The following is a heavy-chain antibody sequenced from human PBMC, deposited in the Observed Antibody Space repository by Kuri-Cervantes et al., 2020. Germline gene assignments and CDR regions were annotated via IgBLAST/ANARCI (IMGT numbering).Heavy chain of an antibody. Sequence: LSLTCAASGFTFSSYGMHWVRQAPGKGLEWVAVISHDGSNKYYADSVKGRFTISRDNSKNTLYLQMNSLRAEDTAVYYCARVTWGDDSSGSPSDYWGQGTLVTVSS. V-gene: IGHV3-30*03. CDR2: ISHDGSNK. D-gene: IGHD3-22*01. CDR3: ARVTWGDDSSGSPSDY. CDR1: GFTFSSYG. J-gene: IGHJ4*02.